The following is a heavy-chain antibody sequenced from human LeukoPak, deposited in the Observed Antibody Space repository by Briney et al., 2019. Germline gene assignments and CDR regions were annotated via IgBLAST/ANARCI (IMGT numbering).Heavy chain of an antibody. CDR3: ARRAREYSHDAFDI. V-gene: IGHV1-2*02. Sequence: GASVKVSFKAAGYTFTDYYMHWVRQAPGQGLEWMGWINPNSRGTDSAQKFQGRFSMTRDTAISTAYMELSRLTSDDTAVYYCARRAREYSHDAFDIWGQGTMVTVSS. D-gene: IGHD5-18*01. J-gene: IGHJ3*02. CDR2: INPNSRGT. CDR1: GYTFTDYY.